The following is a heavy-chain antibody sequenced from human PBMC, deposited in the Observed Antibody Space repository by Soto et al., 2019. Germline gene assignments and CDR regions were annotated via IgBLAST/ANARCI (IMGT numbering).Heavy chain of an antibody. J-gene: IGHJ3*01. D-gene: IGHD2-2*01. CDR1: GYTFTDYD. CDR2: MNPNSGNT. V-gene: IGHV1-8*01. Sequence: GASVKVSCKTSGYTFTDYDINWVRQATGQGLEWMGWMNPNSGNTGYAQKFQGRVSMTRNTATSTAYMELSSLRSDDTAIYYCARDSSTTIPGWGQGSMVTVSS. CDR3: ARDSSTTIPG.